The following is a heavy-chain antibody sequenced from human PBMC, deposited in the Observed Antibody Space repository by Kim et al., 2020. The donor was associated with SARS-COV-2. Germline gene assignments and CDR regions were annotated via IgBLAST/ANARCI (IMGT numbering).Heavy chain of an antibody. V-gene: IGHV3-7*01. CDR3: ARRKVTSHRWWSDGSAGSGDLRHAFDI. J-gene: IGHJ3*02. CDR2: VKQDGSAR. CDR1: GFTFSSYS. D-gene: IGHD2-15*01. Sequence: GGSLRLSCAASGFTFSSYSMSWVRQGPGKGLEWVSNVKQDGSARYNVDSVKGRFTISRDNAQNSLHLQMNSLRVEDTAVYYCARRKVTSHRWWSDGSAGSGDLRHAFDIWGQGTMVTVSS.